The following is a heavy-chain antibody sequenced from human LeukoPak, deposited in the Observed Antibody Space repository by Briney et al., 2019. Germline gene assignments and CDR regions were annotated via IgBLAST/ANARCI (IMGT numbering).Heavy chain of an antibody. D-gene: IGHD3-9*01. J-gene: IGHJ4*02. CDR3: AKTYYDILIGYSPLDY. V-gene: IGHV3-9*01. CDR1: GFTFDYYA. Sequence: GGSLRLSCAASGFTFDYYAMHWVRQAPGKGLEWVSGISWNSGSIGYADSVKGRFTISRDNAKNSLYLQMNSLRAEDTALYYCAKTYYDILIGYSPLDYWGQGTLVTVSS. CDR2: ISWNSGSI.